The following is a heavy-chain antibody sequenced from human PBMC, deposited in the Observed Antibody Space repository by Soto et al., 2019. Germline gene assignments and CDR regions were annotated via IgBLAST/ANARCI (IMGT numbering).Heavy chain of an antibody. V-gene: IGHV3-74*01. CDR3: VDGMSGWTY. Sequence: GGSLRLSCAVSGFTFSNHWMHWVCQAPGKGLVWVSRINSDGTSTFYADSVRGRFTISRDNAKNTLYLEMSSLRAEDTAVYYCVDGMSGWTYWGQGALVTVSS. J-gene: IGHJ4*02. D-gene: IGHD6-19*01. CDR2: INSDGTST. CDR1: GFTFSNHW.